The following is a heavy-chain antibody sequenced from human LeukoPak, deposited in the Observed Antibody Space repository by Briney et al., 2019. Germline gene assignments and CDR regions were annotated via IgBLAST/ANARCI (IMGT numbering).Heavy chain of an antibody. V-gene: IGHV4-34*01. CDR2: INHSGST. Sequence: SETLSLTCAVYGGSFSGYYWSWIRQPPGKGLEWIGEINHSGSTNYNPSLKSRVTISVDTSKNQFSLKLSSVTAADTAMYYCARVGGYCSSTSCQSPTYYYYGMDVWGQGTTVTVSS. J-gene: IGHJ6*02. CDR1: GGSFSGYY. CDR3: ARVGGYCSSTSCQSPTYYYYGMDV. D-gene: IGHD2-2*01.